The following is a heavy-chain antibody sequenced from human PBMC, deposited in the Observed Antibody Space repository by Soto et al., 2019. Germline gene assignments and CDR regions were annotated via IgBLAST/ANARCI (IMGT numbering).Heavy chain of an antibody. Sequence: SETLSLTCTVSGGSISSGDYYWSWIRQPPGKGLEWIGYIYYSGSTYYNPSLKSRVTISVDTSKNQFSLKLSSVTAADTAVYNCARDHYYYDSSGSNAFDIWGQGTMVTVSS. J-gene: IGHJ3*02. D-gene: IGHD3-22*01. CDR3: ARDHYYYDSSGSNAFDI. CDR2: IYYSGST. V-gene: IGHV4-30-4*01. CDR1: GGSISSGDYY.